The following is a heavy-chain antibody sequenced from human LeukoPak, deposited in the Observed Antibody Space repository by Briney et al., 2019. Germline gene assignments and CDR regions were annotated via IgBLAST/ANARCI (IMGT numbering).Heavy chain of an antibody. J-gene: IGHJ4*02. V-gene: IGHV3-21*01. CDR1: GFTFSSYS. CDR3: ASEPGYSSGWHDYYFDY. CDR2: ISSSSSYI. Sequence: GGSLRLSCVASGFTFSSYSMNWVRQAPGKGLEWVSSISSSSSYIYYADSVKGRFTISRDNAKNSLYLQMNSLRAEDTAVYYCASEPGYSSGWHDYYFDYWGQGTLVTVSS. D-gene: IGHD6-19*01.